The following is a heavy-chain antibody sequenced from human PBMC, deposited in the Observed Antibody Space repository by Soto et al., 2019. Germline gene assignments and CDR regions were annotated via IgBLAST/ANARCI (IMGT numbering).Heavy chain of an antibody. D-gene: IGHD4-17*01. CDR2: ISAYNGNT. CDR3: AREHLPSDYAVYYYYMDV. CDR1: GYTFTSYG. Sequence: QVQLVQSGAEVKKPGASVKVSCKASGYTFTSYGISWVRQAPGQGLEWMGWISAYNGNTNYAQKLQGRVTMTTDTATSTAYMELRSLRSDDTAVYYCAREHLPSDYAVYYYYMDVWGKGTTVTVSS. V-gene: IGHV1-18*01. J-gene: IGHJ6*03.